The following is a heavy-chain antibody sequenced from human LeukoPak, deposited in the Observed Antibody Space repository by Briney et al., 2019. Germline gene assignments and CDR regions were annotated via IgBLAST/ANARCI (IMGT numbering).Heavy chain of an antibody. CDR2: INPNSGGT. CDR3: ASPVRYCSGGSCWYYFDY. J-gene: IGHJ4*02. CDR1: GYTFTGYY. D-gene: IGHD2-15*01. V-gene: IGHV1-2*02. Sequence: ASVKVSCKAFGYTFTGYYMHWVRQAPGQGLEWMGWINPNSGGTNYAQKFQGRVTMTRDTSISTAYMELSRLRSDDTAVYYCASPVRYCSGGSCWYYFDYWGQGTLVTVSS.